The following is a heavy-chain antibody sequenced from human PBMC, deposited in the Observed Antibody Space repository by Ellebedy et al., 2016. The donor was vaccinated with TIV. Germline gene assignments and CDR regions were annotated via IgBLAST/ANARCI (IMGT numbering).Heavy chain of an antibody. CDR1: GGTFSTYA. Sequence: ASVKVSXXASGGTFSTYAISWVRQAPGQGLEWMGGIIPIFGTANYAQKFQGRVTITADESTSTAYMELSSLRSEDTAVYYCASPVGDSGLGYWYYPMDVWGKGTTVIVSS. J-gene: IGHJ6*03. D-gene: IGHD4-17*01. CDR3: ASPVGDSGLGYWYYPMDV. V-gene: IGHV1-69*13. CDR2: IIPIFGTA.